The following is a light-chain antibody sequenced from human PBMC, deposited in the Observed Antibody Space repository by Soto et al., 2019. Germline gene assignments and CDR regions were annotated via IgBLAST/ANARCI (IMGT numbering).Light chain of an antibody. CDR1: QSVYN. J-gene: IGKJ4*01. CDR3: QQYDTSPLS. CDR2: GAS. V-gene: IGKV3-20*01. Sequence: DIVLTQSPGTLSLSPGEGATLSCRASQSVYNLAWYQQKPGQAPRLLIHGASSRATGFPDRFRGSGSGTDFTLTISRLEPEDFAVYYCQQYDTSPLSFGGGTKVEI.